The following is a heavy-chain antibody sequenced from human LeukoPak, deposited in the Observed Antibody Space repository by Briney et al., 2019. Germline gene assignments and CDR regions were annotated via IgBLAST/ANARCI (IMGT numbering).Heavy chain of an antibody. CDR1: GFTFSSYG. Sequence: GGSLRLSCAASGFTFSSYGMSWVRQAPGKGLEWVSAISGSGGSTYYADSVKGRFTISRDNAKNSLYLQMNSLRAEDTAVYYCASHLENFFNSSGWAVGYWGQGTLVTVSS. CDR3: ASHLENFFNSSGWAVGY. J-gene: IGHJ4*02. V-gene: IGHV3-23*01. CDR2: ISGSGGST. D-gene: IGHD6-19*01.